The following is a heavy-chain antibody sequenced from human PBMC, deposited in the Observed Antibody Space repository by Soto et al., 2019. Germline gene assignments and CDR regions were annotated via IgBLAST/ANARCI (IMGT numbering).Heavy chain of an antibody. CDR1: GFTFSSYG. D-gene: IGHD3-22*01. J-gene: IGHJ4*02. CDR2: IWYDGSNK. CDR3: ARDSSLYYYDSSGYLNY. V-gene: IGHV3-33*01. Sequence: PGGSLRLSCAASGFTFSSYGMHWVRQAPGKGLEWVAVIWYDGSNKYYADSVKGRFTISRDNSKNTLYLQMNSLRAEDTAVYYCARDSSLYYYDSSGYLNYWGQGTLVTVSS.